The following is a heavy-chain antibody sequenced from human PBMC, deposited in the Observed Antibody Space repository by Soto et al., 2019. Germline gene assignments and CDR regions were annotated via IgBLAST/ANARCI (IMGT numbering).Heavy chain of an antibody. CDR2: IWYDGTQK. J-gene: IGHJ4*02. CDR3: ARAGGTTLTGLWHFDS. Sequence: QVQLEESGGGVVQPGRSLRLSCEASGFTLNTYSMHWVRQPPGKGLAWLAAIWYDGTQKYYADSVKGRFIISRDNSKNTLHLEMNSLRAEDTAVYYSARAGGTTLTGLWHFDSCGQGTLVTVSS. CDR1: GFTLNTYS. V-gene: IGHV3-33*01. D-gene: IGHD4-17*01.